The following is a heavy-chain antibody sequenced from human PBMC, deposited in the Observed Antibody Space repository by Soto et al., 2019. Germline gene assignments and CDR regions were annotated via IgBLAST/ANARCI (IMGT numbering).Heavy chain of an antibody. J-gene: IGHJ5*01. CDR1: WDGISNNTAT. V-gene: IGHV6-1*01. D-gene: IGHD2-8*01. CDR3: AILIGNSWLDS. Sequence: SQTRTHISTISWDGISNNTATWDWIRQSPSRGLEWLGRTYYRSKWYNDYAVSVKGRITINPDTSNNQLSLQLNSVTPDDTAVYYCAILIGNSWLDSWGQGTLVTVSS. CDR2: TYYRSKWYN.